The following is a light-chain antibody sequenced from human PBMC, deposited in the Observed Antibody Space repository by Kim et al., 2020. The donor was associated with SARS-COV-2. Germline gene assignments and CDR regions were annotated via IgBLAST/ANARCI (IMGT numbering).Light chain of an antibody. CDR2: QDS. CDR3: QAWDSSIWG. J-gene: IGLJ3*02. V-gene: IGLV3-1*01. Sequence: SVSPGQTASITCSGDKLGDKYACWYQQKPGQSPALVIYQDSKRPSGIPERFSGSNSGNTATLTICGTQAMDEADYYCQAWDSSIWGFGGGTQLPVL. CDR1: KLGDKY.